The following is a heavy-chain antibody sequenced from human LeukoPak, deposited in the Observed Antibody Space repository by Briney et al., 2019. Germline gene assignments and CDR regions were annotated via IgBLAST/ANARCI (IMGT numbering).Heavy chain of an antibody. D-gene: IGHD3-10*01. V-gene: IGHV3-30*02. CDR2: IRYDGSIK. J-gene: IGHJ4*02. CDR1: GFTFSTYG. Sequence: QTGGSLRLSSAASGFTFSTYGMHWVRQAPGKGLEWVAFIRYDGSIKYYVDSVKGRFTISRDNSKNTLYLQMNSLRAEATAVYYCEKDVNVGGDYFDYWGQGTLVTVSS. CDR3: EKDVNVGGDYFDY.